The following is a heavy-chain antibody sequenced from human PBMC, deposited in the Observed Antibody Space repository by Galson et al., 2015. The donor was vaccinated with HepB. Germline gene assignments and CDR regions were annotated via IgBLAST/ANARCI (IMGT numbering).Heavy chain of an antibody. V-gene: IGHV3-30*01. J-gene: IGHJ3*02. CDR1: GFSFSDHY. Sequence: SLRLSCAASGFSFSDHYVHWVRQAPGKGLEWVAVISHDGSSIKNADSVKGRFTISRDNSKNTLYLQMNSLRPEDTAVYYCARDQGHHLVGATDVFDIWGQGTLVTVSS. CDR2: ISHDGSSI. D-gene: IGHD1-26*01. CDR3: ARDQGHHLVGATDVFDI.